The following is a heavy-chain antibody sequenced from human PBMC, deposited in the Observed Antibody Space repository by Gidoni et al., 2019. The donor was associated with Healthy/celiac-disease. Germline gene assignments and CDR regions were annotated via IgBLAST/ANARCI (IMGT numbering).Heavy chain of an antibody. CDR2: ISYDGSNK. D-gene: IGHD2-15*01. CDR3: AKVNWRGPPFTARVVVAALSD. CDR1: GCTFSTCG. V-gene: IGHV3-30*18. Sequence: QVQLAASAAGVVQPGRSMSLPCAASGCTFSTCGMHWVRQAPGKWLERVAVISYDGSNKYHAASVKGGVTISRDNSKNTRYLQMNSMRAEGTAVYYCAKVNWRGPPFTARVVVAALSDWGQGTLVTVSS. J-gene: IGHJ4*02.